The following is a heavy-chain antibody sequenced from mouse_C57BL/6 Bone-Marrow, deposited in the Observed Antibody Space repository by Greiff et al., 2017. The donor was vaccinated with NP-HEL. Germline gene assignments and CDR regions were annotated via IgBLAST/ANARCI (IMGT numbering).Heavy chain of an antibody. D-gene: IGHD1-1*01. CDR2: ISSGSSTI. CDR3: ARQYYGSSYVDWYFDV. V-gene: IGHV5-17*01. Sequence: EVQGVESGGGLVKPGGSLKLSCAASGFTFSDYGMHWVRQAPEKGLEWVAYISSGSSTIYYADTVKGRFTISRDNAKNTLFLQMTSLRSEDTAMYYCARQYYGSSYVDWYFDVWGTGTTVTVSS. J-gene: IGHJ1*03. CDR1: GFTFSDYG.